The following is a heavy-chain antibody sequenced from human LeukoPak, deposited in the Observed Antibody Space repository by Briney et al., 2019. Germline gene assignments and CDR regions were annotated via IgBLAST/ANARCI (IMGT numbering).Heavy chain of an antibody. J-gene: IGHJ6*03. V-gene: IGHV3-48*01. CDR3: ARDSRITIFGVVRYYYMDV. CDR2: ISSSSSTI. Sequence: GGSLRLSCAASGFTFSSYSMNWVRQAPGKGLEWVSYISSSSSTIYYADSVKGRFTISRDNAKNSLYMQMNSLRAEETAVYYCARDSRITIFGVVRYYYMDVWGKGTTVTVSS. CDR1: GFTFSSYS. D-gene: IGHD3-3*01.